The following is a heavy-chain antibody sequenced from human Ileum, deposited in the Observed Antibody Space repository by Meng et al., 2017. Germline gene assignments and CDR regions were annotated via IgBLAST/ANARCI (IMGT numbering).Heavy chain of an antibody. J-gene: IGHJ4*02. CDR3: ARALGYSPF. Sequence: VLRGESGGGLIPPGGSLSLSCVASGFTCSSYWMHWVRQAPGKGLVWVSRIDPDGRDPSYADSVKGRFTISRDNAKNTLFLQMNSLRAEDTAVYYCARALGYSPFWGQGTLVTVSS. D-gene: IGHD3-16*01. V-gene: IGHV3-74*01. CDR2: IDPDGRDP. CDR1: GFTCSSYW.